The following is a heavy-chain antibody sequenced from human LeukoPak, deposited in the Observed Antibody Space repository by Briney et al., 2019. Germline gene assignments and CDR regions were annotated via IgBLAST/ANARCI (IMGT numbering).Heavy chain of an antibody. D-gene: IGHD2-21*02. J-gene: IGHJ6*02. CDR1: GGTFSSYA. V-gene: IGHV1-69*13. CDR3: AREGLTISCGGDCRDYYGMDV. Sequence: SVKVSCKASGGTFSSYAISRVRQAPGQGLEWMGGIIPIFGTANYAQKFQGRVTITADESTSTAYMELSSLRSEGTAVYYCAREGLTISCGGDCRDYYGMDVWGQGTTVTVSS. CDR2: IIPIFGTA.